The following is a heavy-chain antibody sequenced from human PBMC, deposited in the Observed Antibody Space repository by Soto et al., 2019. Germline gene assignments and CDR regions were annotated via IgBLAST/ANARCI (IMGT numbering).Heavy chain of an antibody. CDR1: VFSLSNARMG. V-gene: IGHV2-26*01. CDR3: ARRVRGVHVIDY. D-gene: IGHD3-10*01. J-gene: IGHJ4*02. Sequence: QVTLKESGPVLVNTTEPLTLTCTVSVFSLSNARMGVSWIRQPPGKALEWLAHIFSNDEKSYSTSLKSRLTISEDTSKTQVVLTMTNMDPVDTATYYWARRVRGVHVIDYWGQGTLVTVSS. CDR2: IFSNDEK.